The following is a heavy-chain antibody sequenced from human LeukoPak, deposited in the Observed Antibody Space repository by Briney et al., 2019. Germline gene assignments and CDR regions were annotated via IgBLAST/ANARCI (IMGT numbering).Heavy chain of an antibody. V-gene: IGHV4-39*01. D-gene: IGHD3-10*01. CDR2: IYYSGST. CDR1: GGSISSSSYY. J-gene: IGHJ4*02. Sequence: SETLSLTCTVSGGSISSSSYYWGWIRQPPGKGLEWIGSIYYSGSTYYNPSLKSRVTISVDTSKNQFSLKLSSVTAADTAVYYCARRIRRGPGKYYFDYWGQGTLVTVSS. CDR3: ARRIRRGPGKYYFDY.